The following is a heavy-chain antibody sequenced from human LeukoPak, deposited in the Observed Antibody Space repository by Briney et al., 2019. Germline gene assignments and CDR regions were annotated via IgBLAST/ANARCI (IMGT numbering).Heavy chain of an antibody. CDR3: ARGPGDTIFGVVIEINWFDP. V-gene: IGHV1-69*06. CDR1: GGTFSSYA. D-gene: IGHD3-3*01. Sequence: ASVKVSCKASGGTFSSYAISWVRQAPGQGLEGMGGIIPIFGTANYAQKFQGRVTITADKSTSTAYMELSSLRSEDTAVYYCARGPGDTIFGVVIEINWFDPWGQGTLVTVSS. J-gene: IGHJ5*02. CDR2: IIPIFGTA.